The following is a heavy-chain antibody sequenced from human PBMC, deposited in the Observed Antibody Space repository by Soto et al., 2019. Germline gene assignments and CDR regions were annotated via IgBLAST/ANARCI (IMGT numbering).Heavy chain of an antibody. CDR2: IKYSGTT. V-gene: IGHV4-39*01. CDR3: ARHGITGSYYDAFDI. J-gene: IGHJ3*02. Sequence: SDTLSLTCSFDCSSIYSIRCHWVLILQPSGKGLEWIASIKYSGTTFYNPPFKSRVTLSVDTSKNQFALKLSSVTAAETAVYYCARHGITGSYYDAFDIWGQGTMVT. D-gene: IGHD1-26*01. CDR1: CSSIYSIRCH.